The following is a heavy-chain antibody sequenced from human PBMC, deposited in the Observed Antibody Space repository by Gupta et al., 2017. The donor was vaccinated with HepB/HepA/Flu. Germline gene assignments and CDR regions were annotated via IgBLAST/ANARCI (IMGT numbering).Heavy chain of an antibody. Sequence: QVQLAESGGGVVQPGRSLRLSCSASGLPFNNYAFHWARQAPGKGLGWEAAISYDGTIKHYADSVRGRFTISRDASKKTVFLQLNRLRPKDTATYFCTKDGMSSSVYYYYYMDVWGKGTAVTVSS. CDR2: ISYDGTIK. CDR3: TKDGMSSSVYYYYYMDV. CDR1: GLPFNNYA. J-gene: IGHJ6*03. V-gene: IGHV3-30*18. D-gene: IGHD1-26*01.